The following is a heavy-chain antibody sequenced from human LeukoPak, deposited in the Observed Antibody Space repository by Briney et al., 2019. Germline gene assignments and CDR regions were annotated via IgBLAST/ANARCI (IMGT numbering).Heavy chain of an antibody. D-gene: IGHD2-15*01. Sequence: GGSLRLSCAASGLSFSSYWMTWVRQAPGKGLEWVANIKEDGSAKSYVDSVKGRFTISRDNDKKSLYLQMNSLRVEDTAVYYCARDYDYFSGHNLDAYDIWGQGTTVIVSS. V-gene: IGHV3-7*01. J-gene: IGHJ3*02. CDR3: ARDYDYFSGHNLDAYDI. CDR2: IKEDGSAK. CDR1: GLSFSSYW.